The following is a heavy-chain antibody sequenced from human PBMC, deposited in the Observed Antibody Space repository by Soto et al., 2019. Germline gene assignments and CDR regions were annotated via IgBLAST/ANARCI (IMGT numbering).Heavy chain of an antibody. V-gene: IGHV1-2*06. J-gene: IGHJ4*02. Sequence: ASVKVSCKASGYTFTGYYLHWVRQAPGQGLEWMGRINPNSGGTNYAQKFQGRVTMTRDTSISTAYMELSRLRSDDTAVYYCARGRTGTTSYFDYWGQGNLVTVSS. CDR1: GYTFTGYY. CDR3: ARGRTGTTSYFDY. D-gene: IGHD1-1*01. CDR2: INPNSGGT.